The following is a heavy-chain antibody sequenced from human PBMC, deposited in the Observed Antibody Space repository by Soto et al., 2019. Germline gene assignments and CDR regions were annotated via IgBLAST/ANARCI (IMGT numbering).Heavy chain of an antibody. D-gene: IGHD6-19*01. CDR2: ISSSSSYI. V-gene: IGHV3-21*01. CDR1: GFTFSSYS. Sequence: GGSLRLSCAASGFTFSSYSMNWVRQAPGKGLEWVSSISSSSSYIYYADSVKGRFTISRDNAKNSLYLQMNSLRAEDTAVYYCARDLLAGQFDYWGQGTLVTVSS. CDR3: ARDLLAGQFDY. J-gene: IGHJ4*02.